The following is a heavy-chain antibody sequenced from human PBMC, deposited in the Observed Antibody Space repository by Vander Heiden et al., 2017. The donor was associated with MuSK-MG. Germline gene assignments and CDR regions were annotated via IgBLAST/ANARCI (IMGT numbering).Heavy chain of an antibody. V-gene: IGHV4-39*01. J-gene: IGHJ6*02. CDR2: SYYSGRA. Sequence: QLQLQESGPGLVKPSETLSLTCTVSGGSISSTGHYWGWIRQTPGQGLEWIGASYYSGRANYNPSLQSRVTISVDPSKSQFSLTVSSVTAADTAIYYCARFLRVPASIQARGTPHSDLYYYGMDVWGQGTTVTVSS. D-gene: IGHD2-2*02. CDR3: ARFLRVPASIQARGTPHSDLYYYGMDV. CDR1: GGSISSTGHY.